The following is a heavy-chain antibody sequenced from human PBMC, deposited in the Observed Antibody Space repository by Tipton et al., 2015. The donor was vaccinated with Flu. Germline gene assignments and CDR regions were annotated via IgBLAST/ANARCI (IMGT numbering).Heavy chain of an antibody. J-gene: IGHJ3*02. CDR3: ARGHAFDI. CDR1: GFTFSSYA. CDR2: ISHDDRKR. Sequence: SLRLSCAASGFTFSSYAMHWVRQAPGKGLEWVASISHDDRKRNYADSLKGRFTISKDSSKNMLHLQMNSLRVEDTAVYYCARGHAFDIWGQGTMVSVSS. V-gene: IGHV3-30*03.